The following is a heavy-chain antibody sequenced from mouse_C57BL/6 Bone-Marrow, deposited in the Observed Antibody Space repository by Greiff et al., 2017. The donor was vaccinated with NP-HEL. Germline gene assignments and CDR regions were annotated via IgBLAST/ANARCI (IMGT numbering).Heavy chain of an antibody. CDR3: ARWDYGSSYGVAY. V-gene: IGHV1-81*01. CDR1: GYTFTSYG. D-gene: IGHD1-1*01. CDR2: IYPRSGNT. Sequence: QVQLKQSGAELARPGASVKLSCKASGYTFTSYGISWVKQRTGQGLEWIGEIYPRSGNTYYNEKFKGKATLTADKSSSAAYMELRSLTSEDSAVYFCARWDYGSSYGVAYWGQGTLVTVSA. J-gene: IGHJ3*01.